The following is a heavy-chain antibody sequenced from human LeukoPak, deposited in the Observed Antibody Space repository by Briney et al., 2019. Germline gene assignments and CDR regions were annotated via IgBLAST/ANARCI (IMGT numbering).Heavy chain of an antibody. D-gene: IGHD2-2*01. V-gene: IGHV3-23*01. CDR1: GFTFSSYA. CDR3: AKASRYCSSTSCYAGVDY. CDR2: ISGSGGST. J-gene: IGHJ4*02. Sequence: PGGSLRLSCAASGFTFSSYAMSWVRQAPGKGLEWVSAISGSGGSTYYADSVKGRFTISRDNSKNTLYLQMNSLRAEDTAVYYCAKASRYCSSTSCYAGVDYWGQGTLVTVSS.